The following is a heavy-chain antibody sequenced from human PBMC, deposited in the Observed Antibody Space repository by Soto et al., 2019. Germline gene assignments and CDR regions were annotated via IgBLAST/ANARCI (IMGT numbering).Heavy chain of an antibody. CDR2: IIPILGIA. Sequence: ASVKVSCKASGGTFSSYTISWVRQAPGQGLEWMGRIIPILGIANYTQKFQGRVTITADKSTSTAYMELSSLRSEDTAVYYCARDHGDYPYDYWGQGTLVTVSS. D-gene: IGHD4-17*01. J-gene: IGHJ4*02. CDR1: GGTFSSYT. V-gene: IGHV1-69*04. CDR3: ARDHGDYPYDY.